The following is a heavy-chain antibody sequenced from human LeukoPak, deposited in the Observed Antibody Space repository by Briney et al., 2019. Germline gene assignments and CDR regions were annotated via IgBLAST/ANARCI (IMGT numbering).Heavy chain of an antibody. CDR1: GFTFSSYA. J-gene: IGHJ4*02. Sequence: GGSLRLSCAASGFTFSSYAMSWVRQAPGKGLEWVSAISGSGGSTYYADSVKGRFTIPRDNSKNTLYLQMNSLRAEDTAVYYCAKDRGGVMVPTNFDYWGQGTLVTVSS. CDR3: AKDRGGVMVPTNFDY. D-gene: IGHD3-16*01. CDR2: ISGSGGST. V-gene: IGHV3-23*01.